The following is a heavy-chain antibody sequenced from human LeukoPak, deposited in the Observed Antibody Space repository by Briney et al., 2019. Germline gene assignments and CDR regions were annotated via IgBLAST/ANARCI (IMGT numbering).Heavy chain of an antibody. J-gene: IGHJ6*04. CDR3: AELGITMIGGV. D-gene: IGHD3-10*02. V-gene: IGHV3-48*03. Sequence: GGSLRLSCAASGFTFSSYEMNWVRQAPGKGLEWVAYISSDGSTIYYADSVKGRFTISRDNAKNSLYLQMNSLRAEDTAVYYCAELGITMIGGVWGKGTTVTTSS. CDR2: ISSDGSTI. CDR1: GFTFSSYE.